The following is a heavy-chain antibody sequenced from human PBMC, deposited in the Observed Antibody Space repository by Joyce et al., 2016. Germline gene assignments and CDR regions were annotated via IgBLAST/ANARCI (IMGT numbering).Heavy chain of an antibody. CDR2: IYAGGSDT. CDR1: GYSFPNYW. V-gene: IGHV5-51*01. CDR3: ARQGGTHDAFDV. D-gene: IGHD3-16*01. Sequence: EVQLVQSGAEVKKPGESLKISCKGSGYSFPNYWIGWVRQMPGKGLEWVGLIYAGGSDTRYSPSFQGQVTMSADKSISTAYLQWSSLKASDTAIYYCARQGGTHDAFDVWGQGTMVTVSS. J-gene: IGHJ3*01.